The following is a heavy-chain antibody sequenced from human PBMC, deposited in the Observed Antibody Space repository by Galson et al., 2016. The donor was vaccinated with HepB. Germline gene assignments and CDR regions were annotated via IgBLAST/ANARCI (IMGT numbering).Heavy chain of an antibody. CDR1: GGTFSTYA. CDR3: AREARTMALAGQFWFFDR. J-gene: IGHJ2*01. V-gene: IGHV1-69*04. D-gene: IGHD1-1*01. CDR2: IVPFLGRA. Sequence: SVKVSCKASGGTFSTYAIAWVRQAPGQGPEWMGRIVPFLGRADYAQKFQGRLTLVADKSTATASMELSRLTSEDTALYYCAREARTMALAGQFWFFDRWGRGTLVTVSS.